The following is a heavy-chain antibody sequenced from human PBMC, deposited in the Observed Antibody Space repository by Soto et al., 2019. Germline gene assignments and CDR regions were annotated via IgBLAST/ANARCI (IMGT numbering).Heavy chain of an antibody. CDR2: IYCDDDK. V-gene: IGHV2-5*02. CDR3: AHRPYGYKYQFAY. J-gene: IGHJ4*02. Sequence: QSTLKEAGPTLVKPPQTLTLTCTFSGFSLSTRGVGVGWFRQPPGRALEWLALIYCDDDKRYSPSLQNRLTIIRDTSKTQGVLTMPHMDPVDTATYYCAHRPYGYKYQFAYRGQGNLVTVSS. CDR1: GFSLSTRGVG. D-gene: IGHD5-18*01.